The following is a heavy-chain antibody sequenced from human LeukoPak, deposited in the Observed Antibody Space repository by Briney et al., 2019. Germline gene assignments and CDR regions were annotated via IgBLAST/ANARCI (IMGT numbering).Heavy chain of an antibody. D-gene: IGHD3-10*01. J-gene: IGHJ6*02. Sequence: SETLSLTCAVYGGSFRGYYWSWIRQPPGKGLEWIGEINHSGSTNYNPSLKGRVTISVDTSKNQFSPTLSSVTAADTAVYYCARGEGNNLNLVRGVSRDYYGMDVWGQGTTVTVSS. CDR2: INHSGST. CDR1: GGSFRGYY. CDR3: ARGEGNNLNLVRGVSRDYYGMDV. V-gene: IGHV4-34*01.